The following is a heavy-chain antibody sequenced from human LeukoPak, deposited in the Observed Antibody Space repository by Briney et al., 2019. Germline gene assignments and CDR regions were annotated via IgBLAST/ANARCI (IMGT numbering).Heavy chain of an antibody. Sequence: PGGSLRLSCAASGFTFSSYGRHWVRQAPGKGLEWVAVIWFDGSNKYYAASVKGRFTISRDNSTNTLYLQMNSLRAEDTAVYYCAKSGHDYGDYRKYNWFDPWGQGTLVTVSS. CDR2: IWFDGSNK. CDR1: GFTFSSYG. V-gene: IGHV3-33*06. CDR3: AKSGHDYGDYRKYNWFDP. D-gene: IGHD4-17*01. J-gene: IGHJ5*02.